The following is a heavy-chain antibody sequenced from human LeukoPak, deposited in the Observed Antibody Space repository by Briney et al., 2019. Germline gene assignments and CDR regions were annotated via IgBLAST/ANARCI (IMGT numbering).Heavy chain of an antibody. CDR3: ARAYDILTGYWNDAFDI. D-gene: IGHD3-9*01. V-gene: IGHV3-21*01. CDR2: ISSSSSYI. CDR1: GFTFSSYS. J-gene: IGHJ3*02. Sequence: GGSLRLSCAASGFTFSSYSMNWVRQAPGKGLEWVSSISSSSSYIYYADSVKGRFTISRDNAKNSLYLQMNSLRAEDTAVYYCARAYDILTGYWNDAFDIWGQGTMVTVSS.